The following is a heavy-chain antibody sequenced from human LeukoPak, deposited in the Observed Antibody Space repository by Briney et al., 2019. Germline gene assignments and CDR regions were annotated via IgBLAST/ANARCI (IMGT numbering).Heavy chain of an antibody. D-gene: IGHD4-11*01. J-gene: IGHJ4*02. CDR2: IYYSGST. V-gene: IGHV4-59*08. Sequence: PSETLSLTCTVSGGSISSYYWSWIRQPPGKGLEWIGYIYYSGSTNYNPSLKSRVTISVDTSKNQFSLKLSSVTAADTAVYYCATVVTHNYSGGDYWGQGTLVTVSS. CDR3: ATVVTHNYSGGDY. CDR1: GGSISSYY.